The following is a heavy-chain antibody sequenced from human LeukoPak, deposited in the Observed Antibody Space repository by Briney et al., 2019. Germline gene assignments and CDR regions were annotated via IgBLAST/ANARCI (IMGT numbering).Heavy chain of an antibody. J-gene: IGHJ4*02. Sequence: PGRSLRLSCAASGFTFSSYGMHWVRQAPGKGLEWVAVISYDGSNKYYADSVKGRFTISRDNSKNTLYLQMNSLRAEDTAVYYCAKGSEDFDYWGQGTQVTVSS. CDR2: ISYDGSNK. CDR3: AKGSEDFDY. CDR1: GFTFSSYG. V-gene: IGHV3-30*18.